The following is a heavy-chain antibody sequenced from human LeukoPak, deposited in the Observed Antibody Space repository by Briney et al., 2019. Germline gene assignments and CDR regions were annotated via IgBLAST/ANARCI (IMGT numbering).Heavy chain of an antibody. D-gene: IGHD3-3*01. CDR2: IYHSGST. Sequence: SETLSLTCAVSGGSISSGGYSWSWIRQPPGKGLEWIGYIYHSGSTYYNPSLMSRVTISVDRSKNQFSLKLSSVTAADTAVYYCARHIFGNGMDVWGQGTTVTVSS. V-gene: IGHV4-30-2*01. CDR1: GGSISSGGYS. CDR3: ARHIFGNGMDV. J-gene: IGHJ6*02.